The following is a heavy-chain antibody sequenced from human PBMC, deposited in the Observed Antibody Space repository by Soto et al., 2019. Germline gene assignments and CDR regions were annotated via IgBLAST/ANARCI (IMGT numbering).Heavy chain of an antibody. Sequence: GESLKISCKGSGYSFAGYWVTWVRQKPGKGLEWMGRIDPSDSQTYYSPSFRGHVTISVTKSITTVFLQWSSLRASDTAMYYCGRQIYDSDTGPNFQYYFDSWGQGTPVTVSS. J-gene: IGHJ4*02. D-gene: IGHD3-22*01. CDR1: GYSFAGYW. V-gene: IGHV5-10-1*01. CDR2: IDPSDSQT. CDR3: GRQIYDSDTGPNFQYYFDS.